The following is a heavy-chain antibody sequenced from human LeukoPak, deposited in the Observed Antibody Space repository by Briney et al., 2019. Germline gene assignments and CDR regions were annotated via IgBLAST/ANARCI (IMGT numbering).Heavy chain of an antibody. V-gene: IGHV4-39*07. J-gene: IGHJ4*02. Sequence: SETLSLTCTVSGGSISSSSYYWGWIRQPPGKGLEWIGSIYYSGSTYYNPSLKSRVTISVDTSKNQFSLKVSSVTAADTAVYYCARGGSSWYADYWGQGTLVTVSS. CDR3: ARGGSSWYADY. D-gene: IGHD6-13*01. CDR1: GGSISSSSYY. CDR2: IYYSGST.